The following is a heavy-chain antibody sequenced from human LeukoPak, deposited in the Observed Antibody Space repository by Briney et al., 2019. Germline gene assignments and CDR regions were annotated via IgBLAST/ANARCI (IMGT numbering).Heavy chain of an antibody. CDR1: GFTFSSYS. CDR2: ISSSSSTI. D-gene: IGHD7-27*01. V-gene: IGHV3-48*01. Sequence: GGSLRLSCAASGFTFSSYSMNWVRQAPGKGLEWVSYISSSSSTIYSADSVKGRFTISRDNAKNSLYMQMNSVRAEDRAVYYCAKVANRGWGDAFDIWGQGTMVTVSS. J-gene: IGHJ3*02. CDR3: AKVANRGWGDAFDI.